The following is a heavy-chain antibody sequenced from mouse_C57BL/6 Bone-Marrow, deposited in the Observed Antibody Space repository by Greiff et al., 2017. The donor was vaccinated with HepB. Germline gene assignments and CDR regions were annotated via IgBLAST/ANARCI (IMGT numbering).Heavy chain of an antibody. CDR1: GFTFTDYP. CDR2: ISTYAVST. Sequence: VQLQQSGPELVRPGVSVKISCKGSGFTFTDYPMNWVRQSHAKSLEWVGIISTYAVSTNYSQKFKGKATMTVDKSSSTAYMELAGLTSEDSAVYYCARRWDPYVMDYWGHGTSVTVSS. CDR3: ARRWDPYVMDY. J-gene: IGHJ4*01. D-gene: IGHD4-1*01. V-gene: IGHV1-67*01.